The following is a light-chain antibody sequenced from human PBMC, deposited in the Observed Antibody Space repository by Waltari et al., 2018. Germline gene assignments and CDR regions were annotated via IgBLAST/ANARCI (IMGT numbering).Light chain of an antibody. V-gene: IGKV1-5*03. CDR1: QTISSW. Sequence: DIQMTQSPSTLSASVGDRVTITCRASQTISSWLAWYQQKPGKAPKRLIYKASSLESGVPSRFSGSGSGTEFTLTISSLQPDDFATYYCQHYNSYGTFGQGTKVEF. CDR3: QHYNSYGT. J-gene: IGKJ1*01. CDR2: KAS.